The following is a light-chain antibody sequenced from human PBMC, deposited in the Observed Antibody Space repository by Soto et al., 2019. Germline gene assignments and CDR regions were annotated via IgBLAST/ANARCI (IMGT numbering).Light chain of an antibody. V-gene: IGKV3-11*01. CDR1: QSVSSY. CDR2: DAS. J-gene: IGKJ4*01. CDR3: QQRF. Sequence: EIVLTQSPATLSLSPGERATLSCRASQSVSSYLAWYQQKPGQAPRLLIYDASNRATGIPARFSGSGSGTDFTLTISSLEPEDFAVYYCQQRFFGGGTKVDIK.